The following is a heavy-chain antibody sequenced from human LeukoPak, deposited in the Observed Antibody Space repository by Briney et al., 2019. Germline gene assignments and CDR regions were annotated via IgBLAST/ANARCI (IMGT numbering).Heavy chain of an antibody. J-gene: IGHJ4*02. CDR3: ARDWVYKIDY. CDR2: ISHDGII. CDR1: GFTFSSYV. D-gene: IGHD5-24*01. Sequence: GGSLRLSCETAGFTFSSYVMHWVRRTPGKGLVWVTRISHDGIISYADSVKGRFTISRDNAKNTLTLQMNSLRVEDTAVYFCARDWVYKIDYWGRGTLVTVSS. V-gene: IGHV3-74*01.